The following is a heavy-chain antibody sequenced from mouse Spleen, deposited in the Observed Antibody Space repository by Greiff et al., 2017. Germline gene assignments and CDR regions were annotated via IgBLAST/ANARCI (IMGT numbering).Heavy chain of an antibody. Sequence: EVQLVESGGGLVKPGGSLKLSCAASGFTFSDYGMHWVCQAPEKGLEWVAYISSGSSTIYYADTVKGRFTISRDNAKNTLFLQMTSLRSEDTAMYYCARDGDWYFDVWGAGTTVTVSS. V-gene: IGHV5-17*01. CDR1: GFTFSDYG. CDR3: ARDGDWYFDV. J-gene: IGHJ1*01. CDR2: ISSGSSTI.